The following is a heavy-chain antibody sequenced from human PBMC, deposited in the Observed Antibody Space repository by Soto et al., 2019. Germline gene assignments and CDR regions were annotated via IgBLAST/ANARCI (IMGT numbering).Heavy chain of an antibody. V-gene: IGHV3-11*05. Sequence: GGSLRLSCEASGFTLSDHYVSWIRQVPGKGLEWVSFIGGAGGHSSYADSVRGRLTISRDNAKNSVCLQMNTLRVEDTALYYCAREASQAPMVTGFYGMDVWGQGTTVTVSS. CDR1: GFTLSDHY. D-gene: IGHD5-18*01. CDR2: IGGAGGHS. CDR3: AREASQAPMVTGFYGMDV. J-gene: IGHJ6*02.